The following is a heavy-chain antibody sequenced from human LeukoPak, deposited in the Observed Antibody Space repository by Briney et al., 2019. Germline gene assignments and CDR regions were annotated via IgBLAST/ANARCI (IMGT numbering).Heavy chain of an antibody. V-gene: IGHV1-2*02. J-gene: IGHJ5*02. CDR1: GYTFTAYY. Sequence: EASVKVSCKASGYTFTAYYMHWERQAPGQGLEWMGWINPNSGGTNYAQKFQGRVTMTRDTSISTAYMELSRLRSDDTAVYYCGRFSVKLDRGRLDPWGQGTLVTVSS. CDR3: GRFSVKLDRGRLDP. CDR2: INPNSGGT. D-gene: IGHD3-10*01.